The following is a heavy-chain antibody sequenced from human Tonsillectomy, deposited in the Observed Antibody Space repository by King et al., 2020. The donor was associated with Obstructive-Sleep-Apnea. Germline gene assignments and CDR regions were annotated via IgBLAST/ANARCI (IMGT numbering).Heavy chain of an antibody. CDR2: IYYSGST. Sequence: VQLQESGPGLVKPSQTLSLICTVSGGSISSGDYYWSWTSQPPGKGLDWIGYIYYSGSTYYNPSLKSRVTISVDTSENQFSLKLSSVTAADTAVYYCARMKYSGYDFCRWFDPWGQGTLVTVSS. CDR1: GGSISSGDYY. J-gene: IGHJ5*02. D-gene: IGHD5-12*01. CDR3: ARMKYSGYDFCRWFDP. V-gene: IGHV4-30-4*01.